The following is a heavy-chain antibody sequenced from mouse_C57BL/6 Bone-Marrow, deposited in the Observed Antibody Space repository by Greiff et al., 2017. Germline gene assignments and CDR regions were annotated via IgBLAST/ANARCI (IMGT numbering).Heavy chain of an antibody. CDR2: IYPGNSDT. J-gene: IGHJ2*01. CDR1: GYTFTSYW. Sequence: EVQLQQSGTVLARPGASVKMSCKTSGYTFTSYWMHWVKQRPGQGLEWIGAIYPGNSDTSYNQKFKGKAKLTAVTSASTAYMELSSLTNEDSAVYYCTRSCDGYLWFFDYGGQGTTLTVSS. V-gene: IGHV1-5*01. CDR3: TRSCDGYLWFFDY. D-gene: IGHD2-3*01.